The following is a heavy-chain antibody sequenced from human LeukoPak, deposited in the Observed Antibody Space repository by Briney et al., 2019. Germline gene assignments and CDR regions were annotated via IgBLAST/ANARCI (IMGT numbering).Heavy chain of an antibody. D-gene: IGHD4-17*01. J-gene: IGHJ4*02. V-gene: IGHV4-59*01. CDR2: IYYSGST. CDR1: GGSISSYY. Sequence: SETLSLTCTVSGGSISSYYWSWIRQPPGKGLEWIGCIYYSGSTNYNPSLKSRVTISVDTSKNQFSLKLSSVTAADTAVYYCARGDYGDYVTNWGQGTLVTVSS. CDR3: ARGDYGDYVTN.